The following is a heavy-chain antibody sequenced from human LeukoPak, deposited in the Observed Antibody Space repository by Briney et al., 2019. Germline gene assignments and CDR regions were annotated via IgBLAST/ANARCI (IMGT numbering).Heavy chain of an antibody. V-gene: IGHV1-69*05. CDR1: GGTFSSYA. D-gene: IGHD1-26*01. CDR2: IIPIFGTA. CDR3: ARDRFSGSLNAFDI. Sequence: ASVKVSCKASGGTFSSYAISWGRQAPGQGLDWMGRIIPIFGTANCAQKFQGRVTITTDESTSTAYMELSSLRSEDTAVYYCARDRFSGSLNAFDIWGQGTMVTVSS. J-gene: IGHJ3*02.